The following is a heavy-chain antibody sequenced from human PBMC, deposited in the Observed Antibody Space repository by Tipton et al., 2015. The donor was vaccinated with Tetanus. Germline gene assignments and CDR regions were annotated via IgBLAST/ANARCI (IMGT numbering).Heavy chain of an antibody. CDR3: ARGRHFIEVALPLDS. CDR1: GDSISRSNW. J-gene: IGHJ4*02. D-gene: IGHD6-19*01. CDR2: IYHSGST. V-gene: IGHV4-4*02. Sequence: TLSLTCTVSGDSISRSNWGSWVRQPPGKGLEWIGEIYHSGSTNYNPSPKSRVTMSVDKSKNQFSLKLSSVTAADTAVYYCARGRHFIEVALPLDSWGQGTLVTVSS.